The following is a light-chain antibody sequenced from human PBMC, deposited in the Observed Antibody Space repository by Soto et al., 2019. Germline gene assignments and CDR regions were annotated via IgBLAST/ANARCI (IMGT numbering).Light chain of an antibody. CDR1: QSLLHSNGYNY. V-gene: IGKV2-28*01. CDR2: LGS. J-gene: IGKJ1*01. CDR3: MQALQTPRT. Sequence: DIVMTQSPLSLPVTPGEPASISCRSSQSLLHSNGYNYLDWYLQKPGQSPQLLIYLGSNRASGVPDRFSGSGSGTDFTLKISRVEAEGVGVYYCMQALQTPRTFGQGTKVEI.